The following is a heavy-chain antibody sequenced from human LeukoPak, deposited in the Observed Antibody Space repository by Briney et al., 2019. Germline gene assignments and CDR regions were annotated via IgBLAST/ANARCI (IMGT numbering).Heavy chain of an antibody. CDR1: GGSISSSTYY. V-gene: IGHV4-39*07. D-gene: IGHD3-16*01. Sequence: TPSETLSLTCTVSGGSISSSTYYWDWIRQPPGKGLEWIGRIYYSGSTYYNPSLKSRVTISVDMSKNQFSLRLNSVTAADAAVYYCARDKGESTGAHYYYYMDVWGKGTTVTVSS. CDR2: IYYSGST. J-gene: IGHJ6*03. CDR3: ARDKGESTGAHYYYYMDV.